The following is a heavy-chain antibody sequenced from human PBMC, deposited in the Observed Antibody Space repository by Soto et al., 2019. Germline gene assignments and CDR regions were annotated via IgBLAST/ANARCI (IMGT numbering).Heavy chain of an antibody. CDR1: GFSFSTSW. CDR2: IKPDGSEK. J-gene: IGHJ5*02. Sequence: GGSLRLSCAASGFSFSTSWMSWVRQAPGKGLEWVANIKPDGSEKYYADTVRGRFTISRDNDNKSLYLQINSLRAEDTAVYYCARNGPKLYEVYHWFDPWGQGTLVTVSS. CDR3: ARNGPKLYEVYHWFDP. V-gene: IGHV3-7*05. D-gene: IGHD1-20*01.